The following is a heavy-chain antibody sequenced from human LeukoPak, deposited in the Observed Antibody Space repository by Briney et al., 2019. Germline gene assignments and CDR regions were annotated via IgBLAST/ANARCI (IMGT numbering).Heavy chain of an antibody. J-gene: IGHJ6*03. CDR2: LNWNGGST. V-gene: IGHV3-20*04. D-gene: IGHD3-16*01. Sequence: GGSLRLSCSASGFNFDHYGMSWVRQAPGKGLEWVSGLNWNGGSTGYADSVKGRFTISRDNSKNTLYLQMNSLRAEDTAVYYCARGGDYPVYYYYYYMDVWGKGTTVTVSS. CDR1: GFNFDHYG. CDR3: ARGGDYPVYYYYYYMDV.